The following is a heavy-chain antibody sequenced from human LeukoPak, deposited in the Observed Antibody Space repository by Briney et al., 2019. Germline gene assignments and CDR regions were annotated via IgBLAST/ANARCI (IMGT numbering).Heavy chain of an antibody. D-gene: IGHD2-15*01. CDR1: GGTFSSYA. J-gene: IGHJ4*02. Sequence: PAASVKVSCKASGGTFSSYAISWVRQAPGQGLEWMGGIIPIFGTASYAQKFQGRVTITADKSTSTAYMELSSLRSENTAVYYCARGGGYCSGGSCYSYFDYWGQGTLVTVSS. CDR2: IIPIFGTA. CDR3: ARGGGYCSGGSCYSYFDY. V-gene: IGHV1-69*06.